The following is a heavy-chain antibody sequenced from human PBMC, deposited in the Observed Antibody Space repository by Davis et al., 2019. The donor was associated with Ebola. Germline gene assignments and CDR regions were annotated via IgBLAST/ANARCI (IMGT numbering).Heavy chain of an antibody. J-gene: IGHJ4*02. CDR3: TTDSPGEDGDYVDY. V-gene: IGHV3-15*01. CDR2: IKSKTDGGTT. D-gene: IGHD3-16*01. CDR1: GFTFSNAW. Sequence: PGGPLRLSCAASGFTFSNAWMSWVRQAPGKGLEWVGRIKSKTDGGTTDYAAPVKGRFTISRDDSKNTLYLQMNSLKTEDTAVYYCTTDSPGEDGDYVDYWGQGTLVTVSS.